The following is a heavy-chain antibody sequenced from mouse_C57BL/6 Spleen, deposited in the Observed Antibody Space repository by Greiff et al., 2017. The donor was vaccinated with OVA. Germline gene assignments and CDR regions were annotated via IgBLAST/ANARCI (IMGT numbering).Heavy chain of an antibody. CDR1: GFTFSNYW. CDR2: IRLKSDNYAT. CDR3: TEGSWYFDV. J-gene: IGHJ1*03. V-gene: IGHV6-3*01. Sequence: EVQGVESGGGLVQPGGSMKLSCVASGFTFSNYWMNWVRQSPEKGLEWVAQIRLKSDNYATHYAESVKGRFTISRDDSKSSVFLQMNNLRAEDTGIYYCTEGSWYFDVWGTGTTVTVSS.